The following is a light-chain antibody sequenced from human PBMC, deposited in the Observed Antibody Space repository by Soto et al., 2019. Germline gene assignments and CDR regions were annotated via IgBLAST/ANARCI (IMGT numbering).Light chain of an antibody. J-gene: IGKJ3*01. Sequence: EIVLTQSPGALSLSPGDRATISCRASQSVSSSYLAWYQQKPGQPPRLLIYGASSMATGIPDRFSGSGSGTDFTLTISRLQPEDFAGYYCQQYGSSPYTFGPGTKVDI. V-gene: IGKV3-20*01. CDR1: QSVSSSY. CDR3: QQYGSSPYT. CDR2: GAS.